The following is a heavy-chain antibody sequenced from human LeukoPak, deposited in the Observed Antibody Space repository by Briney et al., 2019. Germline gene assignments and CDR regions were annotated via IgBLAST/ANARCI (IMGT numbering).Heavy chain of an antibody. J-gene: IGHJ3*02. CDR1: GYTCTGYY. CDR3: AREWISTRHGVPVRNAFDI. CDR2: INPNSGGT. D-gene: IGHD2-2*01. Sequence: ASVKVSCKASGYTCTGYYMHWVRQAPGQGLEWMGRINPNSGGTNYAQKFQGRVTMTRDTSISTAYMELSRLRSDDTAVYYCAREWISTRHGVPVRNAFDIWGQGTMVTVSS. V-gene: IGHV1-2*06.